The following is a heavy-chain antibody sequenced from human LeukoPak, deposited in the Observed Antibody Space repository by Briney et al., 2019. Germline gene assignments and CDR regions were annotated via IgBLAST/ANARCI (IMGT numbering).Heavy chain of an antibody. D-gene: IGHD2-21*02. CDR3: ARHVADCGDDCYSLYYFDY. J-gene: IGHJ4*02. CDR1: GGSISSSSTYY. CDR2: IFYSGRP. Sequence: SETLSLTCTVSGGSISSSSTYYWGWIRQPPGKGLEWIGSIFYSGRPYYNPSLKSRVTISVDTSKNQFSLQLRYVTAADTAVCYCARHVADCGDDCYSLYYFDYWGQGTLVTVSS. V-gene: IGHV4-39*01.